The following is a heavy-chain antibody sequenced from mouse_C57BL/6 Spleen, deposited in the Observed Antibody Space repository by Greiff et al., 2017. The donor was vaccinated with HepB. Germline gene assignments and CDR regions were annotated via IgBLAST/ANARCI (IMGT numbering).Heavy chain of an antibody. J-gene: IGHJ3*01. V-gene: IGHV1-55*01. Sequence: QVQLQQSGAELVKPGASVKMSCKASGYTFTSYWITWVKQRPGQGLEWIGDIYPGSGSTNYNEKFKSKATLTVDTSSSTAYMQLSSLTSEDSAVYYCARYDDYDPAWFAYWGQGTLVTVSA. CDR3: ARYDDYDPAWFAY. D-gene: IGHD2-4*01. CDR1: GYTFTSYW. CDR2: IYPGSGST.